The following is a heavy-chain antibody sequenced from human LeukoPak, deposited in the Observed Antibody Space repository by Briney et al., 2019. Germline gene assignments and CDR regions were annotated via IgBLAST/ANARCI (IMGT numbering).Heavy chain of an antibody. V-gene: IGHV1-8*01. D-gene: IGHD3-22*01. Sequence: ASVKVSCKASGYTFTSYDINWVRQATGQGLEWMGWMNPNSGNTGYAQKFQGRVTMTRNTSISTAYMELSSLRSEDTAVYYCATFPYYHDSSGYYGDYWGQGTLVTVSS. CDR1: GYTFTSYD. CDR2: MNPNSGNT. CDR3: ATFPYYHDSSGYYGDY. J-gene: IGHJ4*02.